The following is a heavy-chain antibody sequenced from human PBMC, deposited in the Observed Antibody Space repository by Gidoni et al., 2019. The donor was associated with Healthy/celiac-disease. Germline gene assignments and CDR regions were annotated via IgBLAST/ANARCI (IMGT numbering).Heavy chain of an antibody. Sequence: QVQLQQWGAGLLKPSETLSLTCAVYGGSFSGYYWSWIRQPPGKGLECIGEINHSGSTNYNPSLKSRVTISVDTSKNQFSLKLSSVTAADTAVYYCARYKIHQANYYGSGRMRTNWFDPWGQGTLVTVSS. CDR3: ARYKIHQANYYGSGRMRTNWFDP. CDR2: INHSGST. D-gene: IGHD3-10*01. J-gene: IGHJ5*02. CDR1: GGSFSGYY. V-gene: IGHV4-34*01.